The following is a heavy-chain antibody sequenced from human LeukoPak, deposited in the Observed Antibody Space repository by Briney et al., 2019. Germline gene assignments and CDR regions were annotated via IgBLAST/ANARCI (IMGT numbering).Heavy chain of an antibody. CDR3: AKEPHTYDFWSGSDAFDI. J-gene: IGHJ3*02. V-gene: IGHV3-23*01. CDR2: ISGSGGST. Sequence: GGSLRLSCAASGFTFSSSGMSWVRQAPGMGLEWVSAISGSGGSTYYADSVKGRFTISRDNSKNTLYLQMNSLRAEDTAVYYCAKEPHTYDFWSGSDAFDIWGQGTMVTVSS. D-gene: IGHD3-3*01. CDR1: GFTFSSSG.